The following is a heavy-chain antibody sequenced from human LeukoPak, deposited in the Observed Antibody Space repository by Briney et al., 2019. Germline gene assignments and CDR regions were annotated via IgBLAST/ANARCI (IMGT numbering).Heavy chain of an antibody. D-gene: IGHD3-10*01. CDR3: ASGPLWFGGMGDAFDI. J-gene: IGHJ3*02. V-gene: IGHV3-33*01. Sequence: PGRSLRLSCAASGFTFSSYGMHWVRQAPGKGLEWVAVIWYDGSNKYYADSVKGRFTISRDNSKNTLYLQMNSLRAEDTAVYYCASGPLWFGGMGDAFDIWGQGTMVTVSS. CDR1: GFTFSSYG. CDR2: IWYDGSNK.